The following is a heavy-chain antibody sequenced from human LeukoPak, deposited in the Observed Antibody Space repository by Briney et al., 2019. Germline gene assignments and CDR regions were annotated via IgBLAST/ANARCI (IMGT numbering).Heavy chain of an antibody. J-gene: IGHJ5*02. D-gene: IGHD6-19*01. CDR1: GGSLSSSSYY. V-gene: IGHV4-39*01. CDR2: IYFSGST. Sequence: SENPFLTRTVSGGSLSSSSYYWGWIRPPPGKGLGWVGGIYFSGSTYYNPSLKSRVTISVDTSKNQFSLKLSSVTAADTAVYYCARHKVLRAVAGTLAHWFDPWGQGTLVTVFS. CDR3: ARHKVLRAVAGTLAHWFDP.